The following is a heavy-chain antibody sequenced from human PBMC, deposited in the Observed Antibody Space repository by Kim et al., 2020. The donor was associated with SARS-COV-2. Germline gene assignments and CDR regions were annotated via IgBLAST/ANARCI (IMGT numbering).Heavy chain of an antibody. CDR2: IYYSGST. Sequence: SETLSLTCTVSGGSISSGGYYWSWIRQHPGKGLEWIGYIYYSGSTYYNPSLKSRVTISVDTSKNQFSLKLSSVTAADTAVYYCARVDIVGATSYAFDIWGQGTMVTVSS. D-gene: IGHD1-26*01. V-gene: IGHV4-31*03. CDR3: ARVDIVGATSYAFDI. CDR1: GGSISSGGYY. J-gene: IGHJ3*02.